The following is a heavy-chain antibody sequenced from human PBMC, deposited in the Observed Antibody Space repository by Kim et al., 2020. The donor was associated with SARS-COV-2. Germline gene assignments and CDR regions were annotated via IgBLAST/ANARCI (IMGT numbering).Heavy chain of an antibody. CDR2: ISGSGGST. D-gene: IGHD2-15*01. CDR3: AKVPSSGGSRGPYYFDY. CDR1: GFTFSSYA. Sequence: LSLTCAASGFTFSSYAMSWVRQAPGKGLEWVSAISGSGGSTYYADSVKGRFTISRDNSKNTLYLQMNSLRAEDTAVYYCAKVPSSGGSRGPYYFDYWGQGTLVTVSS. J-gene: IGHJ4*02. V-gene: IGHV3-23*01.